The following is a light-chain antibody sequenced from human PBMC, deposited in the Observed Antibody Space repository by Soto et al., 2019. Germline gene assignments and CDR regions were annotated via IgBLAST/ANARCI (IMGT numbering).Light chain of an antibody. V-gene: IGLV2-8*01. CDR2: EVT. CDR3: SSYAGNINVDV. J-gene: IGLJ2*01. Sequence: QSALTQPPSASGSPGQSVTISCAGTSSDIGTYNYVSWYQHHPGKSPKLIIYEVTKRPSGVPDRFSGSKSGNTASLTVSGLQAEDYADYYCSSYAGNINVDVFGGGTTLTVL. CDR1: SSDIGTYNY.